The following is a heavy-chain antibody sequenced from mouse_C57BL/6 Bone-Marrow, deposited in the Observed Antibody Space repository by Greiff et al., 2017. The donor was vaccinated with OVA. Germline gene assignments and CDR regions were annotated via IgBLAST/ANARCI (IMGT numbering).Heavy chain of an antibody. J-gene: IGHJ4*01. CDR3: SASPGAMED. D-gene: IGHD6-1*01. V-gene: IGHV1-82*01. CDR2: LYPGDGDT. Sequence: VKLQQSGPELVKPGASVKISCKASGYAFSSSWMHWVKQRPGQGLEWIGRLYPGDGDTNYNGKFKGKATLTADKSSSTAYMQLSSLTSEDAAVYYWSASPGAMEDWGKGTTVTVAS. CDR1: GYAFSSSW.